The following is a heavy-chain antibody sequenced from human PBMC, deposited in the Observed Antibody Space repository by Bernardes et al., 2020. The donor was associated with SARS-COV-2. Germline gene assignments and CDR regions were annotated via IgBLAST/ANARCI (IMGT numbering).Heavy chain of an antibody. J-gene: IGHJ1*01. CDR2: VSGSDGRT. D-gene: IGHD6-13*01. CDR3: AKDMGIAPAGYFQH. Sequence: SLRLSCASSGFPLTNYAISWVRQSPGKGLQWLSTVSGSDGRTYNADSVKGRFTISRDSSKNTVILQMDSLRGEDTAIYYCAKDMGIAPAGYFQHWGQGTQVTVSS. V-gene: IGHV3-23*01. CDR1: GFPLTNYA.